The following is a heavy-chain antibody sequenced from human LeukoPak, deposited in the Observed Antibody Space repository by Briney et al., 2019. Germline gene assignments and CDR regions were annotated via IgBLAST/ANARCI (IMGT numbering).Heavy chain of an antibody. Sequence: GGSLRLSCAASGFTFSSYSMNWVRQAPGKGLEWVSYISSSSSTIYYADSVKGRFAISRDNAKNSLYLQMNSLRDEDTAVYYCARGGFLEWYHPPNFDYWGQGTLVTVSS. CDR1: GFTFSSYS. V-gene: IGHV3-48*02. D-gene: IGHD3-3*01. J-gene: IGHJ4*02. CDR3: ARGGFLEWYHPPNFDY. CDR2: ISSSSSTI.